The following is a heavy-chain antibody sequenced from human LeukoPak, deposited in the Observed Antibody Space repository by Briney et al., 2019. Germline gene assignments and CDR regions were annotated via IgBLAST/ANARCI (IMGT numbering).Heavy chain of an antibody. CDR2: IYYSGST. CDR3: ARLYYYDSSGLPLFDY. J-gene: IGHJ4*02. CDR1: GGSISSSSYY. D-gene: IGHD3-22*01. V-gene: IGHV4-39*01. Sequence: PSKTLSLTCTVSGGSISSSSYYWGWIRQPPGKGLEWIGSIYYSGSTYYNPSLKSRVTISVDTSKNQFSLKLSSVTAADTAVYYCARLYYYDSSGLPLFDYWGQGTLVTVSS.